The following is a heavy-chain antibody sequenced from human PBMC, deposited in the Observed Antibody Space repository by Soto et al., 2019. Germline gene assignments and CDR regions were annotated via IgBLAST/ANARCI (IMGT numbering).Heavy chain of an antibody. J-gene: IGHJ4*02. Sequence: GWSLRLSCSSSVFTFNSYAMQWVRQAPGKGLEYVSAISSNGGSTYYADSVKGRFTISRDNSKNTLYLQMSSLRAEDTAVYYCVKIGIGSYYDSSGYYANFDYWGQGTLVTVSS. V-gene: IGHV3-64D*06. CDR1: VFTFNSYA. D-gene: IGHD3-22*01. CDR3: VKIGIGSYYDSSGYYANFDY. CDR2: ISSNGGST.